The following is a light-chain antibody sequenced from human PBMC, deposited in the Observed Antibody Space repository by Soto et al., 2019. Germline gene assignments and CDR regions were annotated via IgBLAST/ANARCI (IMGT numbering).Light chain of an antibody. V-gene: IGKV3-11*01. Sequence: EIVLTQSPATLSLSPGERATLSCRASQSVSSHLAWYQHKPGQAPRLLIYRASVRATGIPARFSGSGSGTDFTLTISSLEPEDFAVYYCQQRTNWFTFGGGTKVDI. CDR1: QSVSSH. CDR3: QQRTNWFT. CDR2: RAS. J-gene: IGKJ4*01.